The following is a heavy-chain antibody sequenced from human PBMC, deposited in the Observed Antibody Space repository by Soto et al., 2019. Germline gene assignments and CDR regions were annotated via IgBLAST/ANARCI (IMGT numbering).Heavy chain of an antibody. CDR3: ARIAWDGSGSF. Sequence: QVQLVQSGAEVKRPGASVKVSCKASGYTVTSHYMNWVRQAPGQGLEWMGLINPSGGSTSYAQKFQDRVTMTRDTSTSTVYMELSSLRSEDTAVYYCARIAWDGSGSFWGQGTLVTVSS. CDR2: INPSGGST. D-gene: IGHD3-10*01. CDR1: GYTVTSHY. J-gene: IGHJ4*02. V-gene: IGHV1-46*03.